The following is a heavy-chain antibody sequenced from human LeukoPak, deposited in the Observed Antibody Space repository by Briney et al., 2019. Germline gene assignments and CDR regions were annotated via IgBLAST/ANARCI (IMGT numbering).Heavy chain of an antibody. Sequence: GGSLRLSCVASGFTFSGHWMHWVRQAPGKGLEWVSGISGSGESTYYADSVKGRFTISRDNSKNMLFLQMNSLRAEDTAVYYCAKDFVGSWADCFDYWGQGTLVTVSS. V-gene: IGHV3-23*01. D-gene: IGHD6-13*01. CDR2: ISGSGEST. CDR1: GFTFSGHW. CDR3: AKDFVGSWADCFDY. J-gene: IGHJ4*02.